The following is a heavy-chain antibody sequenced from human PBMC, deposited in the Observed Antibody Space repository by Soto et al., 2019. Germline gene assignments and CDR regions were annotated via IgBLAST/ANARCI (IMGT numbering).Heavy chain of an antibody. V-gene: IGHV2-5*01. CDR2: IYWNDDK. Sequence: QITLKESGPTLVKPTQTLTLTCTFSGFSLSTSGLGVAWIRQPPGKALEWLALIYWNDDKRYSPSLKSRLTITKDTSKNQVFLTMTNMDPMDTATYCFAHRPPSGRDYWAQGTLVTVSS. J-gene: IGHJ4*02. CDR1: GFSLSTSGLG. CDR3: AHRPPSGRDY.